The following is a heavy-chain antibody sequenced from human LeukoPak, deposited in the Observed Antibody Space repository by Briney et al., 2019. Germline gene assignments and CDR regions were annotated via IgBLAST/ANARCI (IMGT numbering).Heavy chain of an antibody. D-gene: IGHD6-13*01. V-gene: IGHV3-48*04. CDR1: GFTFSSYS. Sequence: GGSLRLSCAASGFTFSSYSMNWVRLAPGKGLEWISYISRTGNSIYYADSVKGRFTISRDSAKNSLYLQMNSLRAEDMAVYYCARGPYSSNWYVDYWGQGTLVTVAS. CDR2: ISRTGNSI. J-gene: IGHJ4*02. CDR3: ARGPYSSNWYVDY.